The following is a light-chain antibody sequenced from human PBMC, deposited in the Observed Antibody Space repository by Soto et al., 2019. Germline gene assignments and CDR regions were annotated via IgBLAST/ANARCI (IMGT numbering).Light chain of an antibody. CDR3: SSYTSSSTLI. Sequence: QSALTQPASVSGSPGQSITISCTGTSSDVGDYNYVSWYQQHPGKAPKLMVYEVSNRPSGVSNRFSGSKSGKTASLTISGLQAEDEADYFCSSYTSSSTLIFGGGTKVTVL. J-gene: IGLJ2*01. CDR1: SSDVGDYNY. CDR2: EVS. V-gene: IGLV2-14*01.